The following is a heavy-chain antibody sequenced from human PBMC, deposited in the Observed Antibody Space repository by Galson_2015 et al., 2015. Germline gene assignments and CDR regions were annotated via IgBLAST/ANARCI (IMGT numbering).Heavy chain of an antibody. CDR3: ARGLSSDWYTDFDS. D-gene: IGHD6-19*01. CDR2: ISYDGSNK. CDR1: GFTFSSYG. J-gene: IGHJ4*02. V-gene: IGHV3-33*01. Sequence: SLRLSCAASGFTFSSYGMHWVRQAPGRGLEWVAVISYDGSNKYYADSVKGRFTISRDNSKNTLYLQMNSLRAEDTAVYYCARGLSSDWYTDFDSWGQGTLVTVSS.